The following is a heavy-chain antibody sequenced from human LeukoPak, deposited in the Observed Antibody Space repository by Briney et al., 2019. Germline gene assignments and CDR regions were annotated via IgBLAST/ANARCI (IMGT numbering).Heavy chain of an antibody. CDR1: GGSFSGYY. Sequence: SGTLSLTCAVYGGSFSGYYWSWIRQPPGKGLEWIGEINHSGSTNYNPSLKSRVTISVDTSKNQFSLKLSSVTAADTAVYYCARGRIQGYYTPYYFDSWGQGTLVTVSS. CDR2: INHSGST. V-gene: IGHV4-34*01. D-gene: IGHD3-3*01. J-gene: IGHJ4*02. CDR3: ARGRIQGYYTPYYFDS.